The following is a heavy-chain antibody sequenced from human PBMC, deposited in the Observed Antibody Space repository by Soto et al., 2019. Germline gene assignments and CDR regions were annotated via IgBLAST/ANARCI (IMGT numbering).Heavy chain of an antibody. Sequence: SETVSLTCIVPGCSRTSRDYYGACIRQPPGKGLEWIGSMFYSGLTYYNPSLKSRVTLSVDTSKNQFSVRLNSVTAADTAVYYCAPLSVSLSGPYGIHVWGQGTTVTVSS. CDR3: APLSVSLSGPYGIHV. CDR1: GCSRTSRDYY. D-gene: IGHD2-15*01. J-gene: IGHJ6*02. CDR2: MFYSGLT. V-gene: IGHV4-39*01.